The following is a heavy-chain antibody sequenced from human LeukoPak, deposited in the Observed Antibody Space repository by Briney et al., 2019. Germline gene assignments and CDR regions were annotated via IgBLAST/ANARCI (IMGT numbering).Heavy chain of an antibody. CDR3: ARGRQLWLRRYFDY. D-gene: IGHD5-18*01. CDR2: INHSGST. V-gene: IGHV4-34*01. Sequence: PSETLSLNCAVYGGSFSGYYWSWIRQPPGKGLEWIGEINHSGSTNYNPSLKSRVTISVDTSKNQFSLKLSSVTAADTAVYYCARGRQLWLRRYFDYWGQGTLVTVSS. J-gene: IGHJ4*02. CDR1: GGSFSGYY.